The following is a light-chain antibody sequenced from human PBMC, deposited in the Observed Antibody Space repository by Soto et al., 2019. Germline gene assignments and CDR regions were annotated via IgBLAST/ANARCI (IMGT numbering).Light chain of an antibody. J-gene: IGLJ1*01. CDR1: TGAVTSGYY. V-gene: IGLV7-43*01. Sequence: QAVVTQEPSLTVSPGGTVALTCASSTGAVTSGYYPNWFQQKPGQAPRAPIYSTSNKHSWTPARFSGSLLGGKAALTLSGVQPEDEAEYYCLLYYGGAYVFGTVTKVTVL. CDR3: LLYYGGAYV. CDR2: STS.